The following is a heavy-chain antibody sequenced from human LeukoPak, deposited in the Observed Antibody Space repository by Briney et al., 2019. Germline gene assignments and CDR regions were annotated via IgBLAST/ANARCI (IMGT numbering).Heavy chain of an antibody. D-gene: IGHD6-13*01. CDR2: VYTSGNT. J-gene: IGHJ4*02. CDR1: GGSISSYY. CDR3: ARVGSSWYDFDY. V-gene: IGHV4-4*07. Sequence: SETLSLTCTVSGGSISSYYWSWIRQPAGKGLEWIGRVYTSGNTNYNPPLTSRVTMSVDTSKNQFSLKLTSVTAADAAVYYCARVGSSWYDFDYWGQGTLVTVSS.